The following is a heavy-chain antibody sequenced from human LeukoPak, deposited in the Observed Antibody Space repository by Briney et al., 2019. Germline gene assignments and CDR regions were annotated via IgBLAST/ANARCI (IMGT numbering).Heavy chain of an antibody. CDR3: TRVGYIDEGIDY. J-gene: IGHJ4*02. V-gene: IGHV3-7*04. CDR2: IKQDGSKK. Sequence: GGSLRLSCVASGFPFSSYWMTWVRQAPGKGLEWVANIKQDGSKKSYVDSVKGRFTISRDNAENSLYLQMNSLRAEDTAIYYCTRVGYIDEGIDYWGQGTLVTVSP. D-gene: IGHD5-24*01. CDR1: GFPFSSYW.